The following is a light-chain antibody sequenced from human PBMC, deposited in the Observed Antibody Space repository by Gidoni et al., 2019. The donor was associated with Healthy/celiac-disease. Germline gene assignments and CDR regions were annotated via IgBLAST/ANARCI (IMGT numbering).Light chain of an antibody. CDR3: QQYGSSPIT. CDR2: DAS. J-gene: IGKJ5*01. CDR1: QSVSSSY. V-gene: IGKV3D-20*01. Sequence: EIVLTQSPATLSLSPGERATLSCGASQSVSSSYLAWYQQKPGLAPRLLLYDASSRATGIPDRFSGSGSGTDFTLTIRRLEPEDFAVYYCQQYGSSPITFGQGTRLEIK.